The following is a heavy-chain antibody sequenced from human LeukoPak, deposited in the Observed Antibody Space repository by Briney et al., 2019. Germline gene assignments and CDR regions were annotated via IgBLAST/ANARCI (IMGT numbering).Heavy chain of an antibody. Sequence: SETLSLTCTVSGYSISTGYFWGWIRQTPGKGLEWIGSIYHSGTTYYNPSLKSRVTISADTSKNQFSLKLNSVTAADTAVYYCARVLDYYGSGTRDFDYWGQGILVTVSS. CDR2: IYHSGTT. D-gene: IGHD3-10*01. CDR1: GYSISTGYF. V-gene: IGHV4-38-2*02. CDR3: ARVLDYYGSGTRDFDY. J-gene: IGHJ4*02.